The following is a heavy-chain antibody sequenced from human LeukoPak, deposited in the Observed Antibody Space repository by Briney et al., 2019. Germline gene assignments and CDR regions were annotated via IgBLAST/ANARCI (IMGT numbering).Heavy chain of an antibody. Sequence: GGSLRLSCAVSGLTFNNYAMSWVRQAPGKGLEWVSGISGRGASKYYANSVKGRFTISRDNSKNTLYLQMNSLRAEDTAVYYCAKGVVVAPDVTPFDYWGQGTLVTVSS. J-gene: IGHJ4*02. D-gene: IGHD2-2*01. CDR3: AKGVVVAPDVTPFDY. V-gene: IGHV3-23*01. CDR2: ISGRGASK. CDR1: GLTFNNYA.